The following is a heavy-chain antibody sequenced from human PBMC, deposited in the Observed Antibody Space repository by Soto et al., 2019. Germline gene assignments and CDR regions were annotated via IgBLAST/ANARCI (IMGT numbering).Heavy chain of an antibody. D-gene: IGHD4-17*01. V-gene: IGHV3-23*01. CDR2: ISGSGGST. CDR3: AKDFGGGDYADFDY. Sequence: EVQLLESGGGLVQPGGSLRLSCAASGFTFSSYAMSWVRQAPGQGLEWVSAISGSGGSTYYEDSVKGRFTISRDNSKNTLYLQMNCLSAEDTAVYYCAKDFGGGDYADFDYWGQETLVTVSS. J-gene: IGHJ4*02. CDR1: GFTFSSYA.